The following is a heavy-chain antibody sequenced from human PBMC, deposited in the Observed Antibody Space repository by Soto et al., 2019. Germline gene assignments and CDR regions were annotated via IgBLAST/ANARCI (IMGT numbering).Heavy chain of an antibody. V-gene: IGHV1-18*01. Sequence: ASVKVSCKASGYTFTSYGISWVRQAPGQGLEGMGWISADNGNTTYAQKLQGRVTMTTDTSTSTAYMELRSLRSADTAVYYCARALGIAAAAGGDYWGQGTLVTVSS. J-gene: IGHJ4*02. CDR2: ISADNGNT. CDR3: ARALGIAAAAGGDY. D-gene: IGHD6-25*01. CDR1: GYTFTSYG.